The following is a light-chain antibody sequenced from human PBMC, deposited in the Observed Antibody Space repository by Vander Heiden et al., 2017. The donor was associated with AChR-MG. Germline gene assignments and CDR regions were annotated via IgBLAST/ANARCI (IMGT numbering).Light chain of an antibody. J-gene: IGLJ3*02. CDR3: CSYAGSTTLVV. CDR1: SRAIGTYKR. CDR2: DVT. V-gene: IGLV2-23*02. Sequence: HSALTQPASVSGSPGQSITISCTATSRAIGTYKRIAWYQQHPGKTPKLMIHDVTQRPSGISDRFSGSKSGYTASLTISGLQAEDEADYYCCSYAGSTTLVVFGGGTKLTVL.